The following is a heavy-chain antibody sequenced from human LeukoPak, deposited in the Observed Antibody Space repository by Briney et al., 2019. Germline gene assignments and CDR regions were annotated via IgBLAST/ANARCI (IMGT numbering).Heavy chain of an antibody. D-gene: IGHD3-22*01. J-gene: IGHJ5*02. CDR3: ARESGFSTYYYGSSGSRVWYNWFDP. CDR1: GGSSSGYY. CDR2: INHSGST. Sequence: SETLSLTCAVYGGSSSGYYWSWIRQPPGKGLEWIGEINHSGSTNYNPSLKSRVTISVDTSKNQFSLKLSSVTAADTAVYYCARESGFSTYYYGSSGSRVWYNWFDPWGQGTLVTVSS. V-gene: IGHV4-34*01.